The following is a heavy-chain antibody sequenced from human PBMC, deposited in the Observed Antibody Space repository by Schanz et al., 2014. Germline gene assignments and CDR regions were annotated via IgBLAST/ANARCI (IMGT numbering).Heavy chain of an antibody. Sequence: QVQLVQSGTQVKKPGASVKVSCKASGYTFSSYGITWVRQAPGQGLEWMGWINGYNGHTLYAQKFQGRGTMTTDTSTSTSYMELRSLRSDDTAVYYCARGGYSSGWYDRDIAHFDYWGQGTLVTVSS. V-gene: IGHV1-18*01. D-gene: IGHD6-19*01. CDR3: ARGGYSSGWYDRDIAHFDY. CDR2: INGYNGHT. J-gene: IGHJ4*02. CDR1: GYTFSSYG.